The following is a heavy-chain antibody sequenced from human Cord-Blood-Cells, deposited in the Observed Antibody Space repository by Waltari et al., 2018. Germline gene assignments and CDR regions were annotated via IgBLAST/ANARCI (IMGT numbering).Heavy chain of an antibody. CDR3: ARQRLGRGYYYYYGMDV. J-gene: IGHJ6*02. D-gene: IGHD6-19*01. CDR1: GGSISSSSYY. CDR2: IDYSGST. Sequence: QLQLQESGPGLVKPSETLSLTCTVSGGSISSSSYYWGWIRQPPGKGLEWIGSIDYSGSTYYNPSLKGRVTISVDTSKNQFSLKLSSVTAADTAVYYCARQRLGRGYYYYYGMDVWGQGTTVTVSS. V-gene: IGHV4-39*01.